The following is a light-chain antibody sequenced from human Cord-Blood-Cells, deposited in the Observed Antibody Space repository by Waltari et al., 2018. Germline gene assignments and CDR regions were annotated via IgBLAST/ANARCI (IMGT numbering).Light chain of an antibody. CDR3: MQGTQWT. CDR1: QSLVYSDGNTY. J-gene: IGKJ1*01. Sequence: DVVMTQSPLSLPVTLGQPASISCRSSQSLVYSDGNTYLNWFQQRPGQSPRRLIYKVSNRDSGVPDRFSGSGSGTDFTLKISRVEVEDVGVYYCMQGTQWTFGQGTKVEIK. V-gene: IGKV2-30*01. CDR2: KVS.